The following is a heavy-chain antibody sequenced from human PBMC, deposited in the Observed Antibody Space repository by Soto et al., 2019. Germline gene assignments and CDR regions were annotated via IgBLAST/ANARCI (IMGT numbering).Heavy chain of an antibody. CDR2: IKEDGSEK. CDR3: ARDWGTPGRGSALGYYYHYGMDV. CDR1: EFTFNTYW. Sequence: EVQLVESGGGLVQPGGSLRLSCIASEFTFNTYWMNWVRQAPGKGLEWVANIKEDGSEKNYVDSVKGRFTISRDKAKNTVYLQMSSLRGEDTAVYYCARDWGTPGRGSALGYYYHYGMDVWGQGTTVTVSS. J-gene: IGHJ6*02. V-gene: IGHV3-7*05. D-gene: IGHD1-1*01.